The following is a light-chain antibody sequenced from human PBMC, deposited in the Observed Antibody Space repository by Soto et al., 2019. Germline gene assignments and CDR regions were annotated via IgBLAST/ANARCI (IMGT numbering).Light chain of an antibody. V-gene: IGLV1-40*01. CDR2: GNS. CDR1: SSNIGAGYN. Sequence: QSVLTQPPSVSGAPGQWVTISCTGSSSNIGAGYNVHWYQQLPGTAPKLLIYGNSNRPSGVPDRFSGSKSGTSASLAITGLQAEDEADYYCQSYASSLSGWVFGGGTKLTVL. CDR3: QSYASSLSGWV. J-gene: IGLJ3*02.